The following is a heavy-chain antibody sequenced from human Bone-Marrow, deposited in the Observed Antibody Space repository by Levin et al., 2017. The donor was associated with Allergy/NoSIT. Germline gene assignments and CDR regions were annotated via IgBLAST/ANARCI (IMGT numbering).Heavy chain of an antibody. CDR1: GFTFSNFA. J-gene: IGHJ3*02. CDR3: ARVQDTFWSGYYDAFAI. V-gene: IGHV3-30-3*01. CDR2: ISYDGNNT. D-gene: IGHD3-3*01. Sequence: LSLTCATSGFTFSNFAMHWVRPAPGKGLEWVTVISYDGNNTHYADSVKGRFTVSRDNSKNTLFLQMNSLGAEDTALYYCARVQDTFWSGYYDAFAIWGQGTMVTVSS.